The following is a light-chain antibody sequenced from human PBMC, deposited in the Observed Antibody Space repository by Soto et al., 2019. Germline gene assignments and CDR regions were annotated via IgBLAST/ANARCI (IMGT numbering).Light chain of an antibody. V-gene: IGKV3-20*01. CDR3: HQYGSSPRT. J-gene: IGKJ1*01. CDR1: QSVSSSN. Sequence: EIVLTQSPGTLSLSPGERATLSCRASQSVSSSNLAWYQQKPGQAPRLLIYGASTRAAGIPARFSGSGSGTDFTLTISRLEAEDFAVYYCHQYGSSPRTFGQGTKVDIK. CDR2: GAS.